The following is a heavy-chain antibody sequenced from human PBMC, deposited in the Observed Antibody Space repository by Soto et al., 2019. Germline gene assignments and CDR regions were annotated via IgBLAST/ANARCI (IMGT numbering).Heavy chain of an antibody. D-gene: IGHD4-17*01. CDR1: GFTLGSYG. Sequence: GGSLSLSCAASGFTLGSYGMSWVRQAPGEGLEWVSAISGYGSSTYYTDSVKGRFTISRDNSKNTLSLQMNSLRAKDTAVYYCAKDLLTTLTTGVDYWGQGTLVTVSS. J-gene: IGHJ4*02. CDR3: AKDLLTTLTTGVDY. V-gene: IGHV3-23*01. CDR2: ISGYGSST.